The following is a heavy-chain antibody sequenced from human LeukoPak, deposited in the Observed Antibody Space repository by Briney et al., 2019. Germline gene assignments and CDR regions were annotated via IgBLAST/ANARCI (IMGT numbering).Heavy chain of an antibody. CDR3: ARGSGWLPFN. J-gene: IGHJ4*02. CDR2: ISTSGST. Sequence: IPSETLSLTCSVSGDSTSYYYWSWLRQPPGKGLEWIGLISTSGSTYYNPSLKGRVTMSVDTPNSQFSLNLDSVTAADTAVYYCARGSGWLPFNWGQGTLVTVSS. D-gene: IGHD6-19*01. CDR1: GDSTSYYY. V-gene: IGHV4-4*07.